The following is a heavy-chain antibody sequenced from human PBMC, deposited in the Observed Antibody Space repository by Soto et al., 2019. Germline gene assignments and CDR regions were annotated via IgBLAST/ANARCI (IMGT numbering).Heavy chain of an antibody. CDR2: IYYSGST. D-gene: IGHD6-19*01. CDR1: GGSISSGGYY. Sequence: PSETLSLTCTVSGGSISSGGYYWSWLRQHPGKGLEWIGYIYYSGSTYYNPSLKSRVTISVDTSKSQFSLKLSSVTAADTAVYYCARDFTDSSGPTLGMGVWGQGTTVT. CDR3: ARDFTDSSGPTLGMGV. V-gene: IGHV4-31*03. J-gene: IGHJ6*02.